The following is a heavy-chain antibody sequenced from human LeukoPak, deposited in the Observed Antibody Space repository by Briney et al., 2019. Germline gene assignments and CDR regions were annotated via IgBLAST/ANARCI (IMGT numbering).Heavy chain of an antibody. Sequence: PRRCPRLSCAASGFTFSSSGMHWVRQALDKGLERVAVRWYEGSNKVYADSVKGRLTIYRDNSKNTLYLQMNSMRAEDTAVYYCARDGSSGWYWVDYWGQGNLVTVSS. D-gene: IGHD6-19*01. V-gene: IGHV3-33*01. CDR1: GFTFSSSG. CDR2: RWYEGSNK. J-gene: IGHJ4*02. CDR3: ARDGSSGWYWVDY.